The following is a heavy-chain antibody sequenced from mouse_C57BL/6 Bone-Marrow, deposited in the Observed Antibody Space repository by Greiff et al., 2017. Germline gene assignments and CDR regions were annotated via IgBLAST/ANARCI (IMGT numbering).Heavy chain of an antibody. Sequence: QVQLQQPGAELVKPGASVKLSCKASGYTFTSYWMHWVKQRPGQGLEWIGMIHPNSGSTNYNEKFKSKATLTVDKSSSTAYMQLSSLTSADSAVYYCARSYYGSSYNYWGQGTTLTVSS. CDR1: GYTFTSYW. CDR3: ARSYYGSSYNY. D-gene: IGHD1-1*01. J-gene: IGHJ2*01. V-gene: IGHV1-64*01. CDR2: IHPNSGST.